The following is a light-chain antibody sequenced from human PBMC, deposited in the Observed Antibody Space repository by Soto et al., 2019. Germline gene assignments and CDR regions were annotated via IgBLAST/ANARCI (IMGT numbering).Light chain of an antibody. Sequence: QPVLTQSPSASASLGASVKLTCTLSSGHSSYGIAWHQQQPEKGPRYLTKLNSDGSHSKGDGIPDRFSGSSSGAERYLTISSLQSEDEADYYCQTWGTGIPVFGGGTQLTVL. J-gene: IGLJ7*01. CDR3: QTWGTGIPV. CDR1: SGHSSYG. CDR2: LNSDGSH. V-gene: IGLV4-69*01.